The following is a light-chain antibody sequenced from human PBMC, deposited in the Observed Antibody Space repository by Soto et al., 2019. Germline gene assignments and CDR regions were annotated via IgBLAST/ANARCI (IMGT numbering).Light chain of an antibody. J-gene: IGLJ1*01. CDR3: CSYAGSPLYV. Sequence: QSALTQPRSVSGSPGQSVTISCTGTSSDVGGYNYVSWYQQHPGKAPKLMIYDVIKRPSGVPDRFSGSKSGYTASLTISGLQAEDEADYYCCSYAGSPLYVFGSGTKLTVL. V-gene: IGLV2-11*01. CDR2: DVI. CDR1: SSDVGGYNY.